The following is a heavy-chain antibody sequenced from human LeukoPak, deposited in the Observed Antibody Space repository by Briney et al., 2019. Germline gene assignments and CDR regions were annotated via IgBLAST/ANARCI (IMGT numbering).Heavy chain of an antibody. D-gene: IGHD6-6*01. Sequence: GGSLRLSCAASGFTFSSYGMHWVRQAPGKGLEWVAFIRYDGSNKYYADSVKGRFTISRDNSKNTLYLQMNSLRAEDTAVYYCARGRSSAARTVFDYWGQGTLVTVSS. J-gene: IGHJ4*02. CDR3: ARGRSSAARTVFDY. CDR2: IRYDGSNK. V-gene: IGHV3-30*02. CDR1: GFTFSSYG.